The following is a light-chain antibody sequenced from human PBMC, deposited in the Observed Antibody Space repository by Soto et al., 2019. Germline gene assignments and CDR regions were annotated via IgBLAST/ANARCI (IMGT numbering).Light chain of an antibody. CDR2: AAS. CDR1: QSVAGSY. Sequence: DIVLTHSPGTLSLSPGERATLSCLASQSVAGSYLAWYQHQRGQAPRLLIYAASSRATGIPDRFSGTGSGTDFPLTISRLEPEDFELYYCQQYGSAPLTFGGGTKVDIK. V-gene: IGKV3-20*01. CDR3: QQYGSAPLT. J-gene: IGKJ4*01.